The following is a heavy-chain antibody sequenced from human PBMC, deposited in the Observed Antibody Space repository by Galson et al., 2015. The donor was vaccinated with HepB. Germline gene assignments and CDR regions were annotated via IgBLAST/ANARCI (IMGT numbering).Heavy chain of an antibody. CDR1: GYTFTRYH. CDR3: ARGRGITIFGVVISPYNWFDP. CDR2: INVNGGST. Sequence: SVKVSCKASGYTFTRYHIHWVRQAPGQGLEWVGIINVNGGSTSYAQKFQGRVTMTGDTSTSTVYMELSSLKSEDTAVYYCARGRGITIFGVVISPYNWFDPWGQGTLVTVSS. V-gene: IGHV1-46*01. D-gene: IGHD3-3*01. J-gene: IGHJ5*02.